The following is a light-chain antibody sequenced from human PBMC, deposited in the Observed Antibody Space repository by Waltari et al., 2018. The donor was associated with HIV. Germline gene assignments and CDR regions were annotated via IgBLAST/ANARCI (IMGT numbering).Light chain of an antibody. CDR1: QSLLHLNGYNY. CDR3: MQGLQVPYT. Sequence: DIVMTQSPLSLPVTPGEQASISCRSSQSLLHLNGYNYLDWYMQKPGQSPQLLIYLGSNRASGVPDRFSGSGSGRDFTLKISRVEAEDVGVYYCMQGLQVPYTFGQGTRLEIK. CDR2: LGS. V-gene: IGKV2-28*01. J-gene: IGKJ2*01.